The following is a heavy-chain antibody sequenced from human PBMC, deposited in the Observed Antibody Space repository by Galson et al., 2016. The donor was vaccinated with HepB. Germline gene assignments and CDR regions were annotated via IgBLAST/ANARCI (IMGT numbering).Heavy chain of an antibody. CDR1: GLTFSSYG. D-gene: IGHD3-3*01. J-gene: IGHJ4*02. V-gene: IGHV3-30*03. CDR3: ARGAGFELEDY. CDR2: ISYDASNE. Sequence: SLRLSCAASGLTFSSYGMHWVRQAPGKGLEWVAVISYDASNERYADSVKGRFTISRDNSKNTLYLQMNSLRHEDTAVYYWARGAGFELEDYWGQGTLVTVSS.